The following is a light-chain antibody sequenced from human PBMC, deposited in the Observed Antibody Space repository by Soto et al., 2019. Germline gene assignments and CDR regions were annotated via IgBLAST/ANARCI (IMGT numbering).Light chain of an antibody. V-gene: IGKV1-9*01. J-gene: IGKJ4*01. CDR3: QQFKSYPLT. CDR1: QGISSN. Sequence: IQLTQSPSSLSASVGDRVTITCRASQGISSNLAWYQQKPGKAPKLLISAASTLQSGVPPRLSGSGSGTDFTLTISSLQPEDFATYYCQQFKSYPLTFGGGTKVEIK. CDR2: AAS.